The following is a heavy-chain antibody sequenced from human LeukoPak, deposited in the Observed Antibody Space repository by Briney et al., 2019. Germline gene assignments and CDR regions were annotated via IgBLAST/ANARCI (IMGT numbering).Heavy chain of an antibody. V-gene: IGHV4-39*01. D-gene: IGHD6-19*01. J-gene: IGHJ4*02. Sequence: SETLSLTCTVSVGSISSSSYYWGWIRQPPGKGLEWIGSIYYSGSTYYNPSLKSRVTISVDTSKNQFSLKLSSVTAADTAVYYCARHLEQWLEVGSFDYWGQGTLVTVSS. CDR1: VGSISSSSYY. CDR2: IYYSGST. CDR3: ARHLEQWLEVGSFDY.